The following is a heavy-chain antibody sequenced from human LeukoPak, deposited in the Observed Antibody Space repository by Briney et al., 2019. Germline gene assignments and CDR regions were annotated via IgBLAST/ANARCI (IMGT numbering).Heavy chain of an antibody. D-gene: IGHD1/OR15-1a*01. Sequence: SETLSLTCSVSGVSVSGYYWSWIRQTAGKGLEWIGHIYGSGDTKYNPSLQSRVTLLVDTSKNQVSLRLRSVTDADTALYYCARDRGFQADNNKWHAWYDPWGQGTLVTVS. CDR3: ARDRGFQADNNKWHAWYDP. CDR2: IYGSGDT. CDR1: GVSVSGYY. V-gene: IGHV4-4*07. J-gene: IGHJ5*02.